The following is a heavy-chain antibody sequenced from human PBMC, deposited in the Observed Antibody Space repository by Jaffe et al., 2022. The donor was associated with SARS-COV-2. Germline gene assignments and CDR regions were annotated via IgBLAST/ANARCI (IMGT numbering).Heavy chain of an antibody. CDR1: GFTFSSYA. CDR2: SSGSGAST. CDR3: AKVRHFIAAGDLFDY. Sequence: EVQLLESGGGLVQPGGSVRLSCAASGFTFSSYAMNWVRQAPGKGLEWVAASSGSGASTYYADSVKGRFTISRDNSKNTVYLQMNSLRAEDTAVYYCAKVRHFIAAGDLFDYWGQGTLVTVSS. V-gene: IGHV3-23*01. J-gene: IGHJ4*02. D-gene: IGHD6-13*01.